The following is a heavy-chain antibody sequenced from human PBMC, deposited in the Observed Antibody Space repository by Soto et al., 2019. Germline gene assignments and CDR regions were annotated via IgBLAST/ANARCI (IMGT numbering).Heavy chain of an antibody. D-gene: IGHD3-16*01. CDR1: GGSINNYY. CDR3: ARGVDYYFGMDV. V-gene: IGHV4-59*01. CDR2: IHYSGST. Sequence: SETLSLTCTVSGGSINNYYWSWIRQSPGKGLEWIGYIHYSGSTNYNPSLKSRVTISVDTSKKHFSLKLRSVTAADTAVCYCARGVDYYFGMDVWGQGTTVTVSS. J-gene: IGHJ6*02.